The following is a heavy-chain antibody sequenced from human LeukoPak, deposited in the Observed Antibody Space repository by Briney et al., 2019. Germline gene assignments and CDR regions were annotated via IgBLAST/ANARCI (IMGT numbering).Heavy chain of an antibody. CDR3: ARAVGSYYRNYFDY. V-gene: IGHV4-59*11. D-gene: IGHD1-26*01. Sequence: SETLSLTCTVSGGSISSHYWSWIRQPPGKGLEWIGYIYYSGSTNYNPSLKSRVTISVDTSKNQFSLKLSSVTAADTAVYYCARAVGSYYRNYFDYWGQGTLVAVSS. CDR2: IYYSGST. J-gene: IGHJ4*02. CDR1: GGSISSHY.